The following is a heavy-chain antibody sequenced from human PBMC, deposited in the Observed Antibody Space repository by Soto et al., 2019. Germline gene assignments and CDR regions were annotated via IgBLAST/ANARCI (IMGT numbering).Heavy chain of an antibody. J-gene: IGHJ5*02. CDR2: IIPIFGTA. CDR3: ARDQDSSGYPYNCFDP. V-gene: IGHV1-69*06. D-gene: IGHD3-22*01. CDR1: GGTFSSYA. Sequence: QVQLVQSGAEVKKPGSSMKVSCKASGGTFSSYAISWVRQAPGQGLEWMGGIIPIFGTANYARKFQGRVTITEDKSTSTAYMELSSLRYEDTAVYYCARDQDSSGYPYNCFDPWGQGTLVTVSS.